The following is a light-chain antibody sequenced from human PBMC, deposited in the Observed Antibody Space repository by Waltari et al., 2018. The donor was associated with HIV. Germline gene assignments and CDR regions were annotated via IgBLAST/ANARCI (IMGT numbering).Light chain of an antibody. Sequence: SYVLTQPPSVSVAPGKTATITCGGKNIGSKSVHWYQQKPGQAPILVIYYDSARPSGIPQRLSGSNSGNTATLTISRVEAGDEADYYCQVWDSGSDHVVFGGWTKLTVL. CDR2: YDS. CDR1: NIGSKS. V-gene: IGLV3-21*04. J-gene: IGLJ2*01. CDR3: QVWDSGSDHVV.